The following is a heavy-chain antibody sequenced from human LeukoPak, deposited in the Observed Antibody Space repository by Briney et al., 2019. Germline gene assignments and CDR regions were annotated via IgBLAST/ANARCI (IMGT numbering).Heavy chain of an antibody. J-gene: IGHJ4*02. CDR2: ISWDGGST. Sequence: PGGSLRLSCAASGFTFDDYTMHWGRQAPGKGLEWVSLISWDGGSTYYADSVKGRFTICRDNSKNSLYLQMNSLRTADTALYYCAKDGTLGYCSGGSCGNFDYWGQGTLVTVSS. D-gene: IGHD2-15*01. CDR1: GFTFDDYT. CDR3: AKDGTLGYCSGGSCGNFDY. V-gene: IGHV3-43*01.